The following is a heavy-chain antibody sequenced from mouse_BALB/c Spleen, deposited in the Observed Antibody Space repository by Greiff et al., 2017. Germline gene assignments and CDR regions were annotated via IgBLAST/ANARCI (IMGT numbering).Heavy chain of an antibody. CDR2: IYPGNSDT. CDR3: TRWGSYAMDY. CDR1: GYTFTSYW. J-gene: IGHJ4*01. V-gene: IGHV1-5*01. Sequence: VQLQQSGTVLARPGASVKMSCKASGYTFTSYWMHWVKQRPGQGLEWIGAIYPGNSDTSYNQKFKGKAKLTAVTSTSTAYMELSSLTNEDSAVYYCTRWGSYAMDYWGQGTSVTVSS.